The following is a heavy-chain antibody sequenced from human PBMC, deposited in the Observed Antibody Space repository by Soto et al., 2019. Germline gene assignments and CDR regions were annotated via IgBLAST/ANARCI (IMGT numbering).Heavy chain of an antibody. J-gene: IGHJ4*02. Sequence: SETLSLTCTFSVVSISSGDFYCSWMRQPPGKGLELIGNIYYSGSTYYNPSLRSRAIMSVDTSQNQFSLKLSSLTAADTAVYFCARADDFSDRFEYWGQGALVIVSS. CDR2: IYYSGST. CDR3: ARADDFSDRFEY. V-gene: IGHV4-30-4*01. D-gene: IGHD4-17*01. CDR1: VVSISSGDFY.